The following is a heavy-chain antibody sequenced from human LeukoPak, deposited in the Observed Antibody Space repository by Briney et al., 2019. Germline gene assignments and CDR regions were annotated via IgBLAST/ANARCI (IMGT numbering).Heavy chain of an antibody. D-gene: IGHD3-10*01. CDR1: GFTFSNAW. J-gene: IGHJ5*02. Sequence: GGSLRLSCAASGFTFSNAWMNWVRQAPGKGLEWVGRIKSKTVGGTTDYAAPVKGRFTISRDDSKNTLYLQMNSLKTEDTAVYYCTTDFLYYYGSGSYYNNWFDPWGQGTLVTVSS. CDR2: IKSKTVGGTT. V-gene: IGHV3-15*01. CDR3: TTDFLYYYGSGSYYNNWFDP.